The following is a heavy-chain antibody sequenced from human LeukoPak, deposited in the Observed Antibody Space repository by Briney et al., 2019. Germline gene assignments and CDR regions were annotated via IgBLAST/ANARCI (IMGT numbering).Heavy chain of an antibody. V-gene: IGHV3-23*01. J-gene: IGHJ4*02. D-gene: IGHD1-26*01. CDR3: AKRGAEVGATVAPGDY. Sequence: GGSPRLSCAASGFTFSSYGMSWVRQAPGKGLEWVSAISGSGGSTYYADSVKGRFTISSDNSKNTLYLQMNSLRAEDTAVYYCAKRGAEVGATVAPGDYWGQGTLVTVSS. CDR1: GFTFSSYG. CDR2: ISGSGGST.